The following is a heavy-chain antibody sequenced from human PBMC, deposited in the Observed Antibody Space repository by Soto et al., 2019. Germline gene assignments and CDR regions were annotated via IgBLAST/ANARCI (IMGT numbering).Heavy chain of an antibody. CDR1: GGSISSGDYY. CDR2: IYYSGST. V-gene: IGHV4-30-4*01. J-gene: IGHJ5*02. D-gene: IGHD2-15*01. Sequence: SETLSLSCTVSGGSISSGDYYWSWIRQPPGEGLEWIGYIYYSGSTYYNPSLKSRVTISVDTSKNQFSLKLSSVTAADTAVYYCARYSGYCSGGSCPLFDPWGQGTLVTVSS. CDR3: ARYSGYCSGGSCPLFDP.